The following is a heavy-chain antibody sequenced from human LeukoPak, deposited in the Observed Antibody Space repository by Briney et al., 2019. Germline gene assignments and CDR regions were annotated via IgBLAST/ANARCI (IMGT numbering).Heavy chain of an antibody. J-gene: IGHJ2*01. V-gene: IGHV3-7*04. CDR1: GFTLSTFW. Sequence: GGSLRLSCAASGFTLSTFWVNWVRQAPGKGPEWVANIKQDGSDRQYVDSVKGRFTISRDNAENSVYLQMNSLRAEDTAVYYCARAYVSGGHGYLDVWGRGTLVTVSS. D-gene: IGHD1-26*01. CDR3: ARAYVSGGHGYLDV. CDR2: IKQDGSDR.